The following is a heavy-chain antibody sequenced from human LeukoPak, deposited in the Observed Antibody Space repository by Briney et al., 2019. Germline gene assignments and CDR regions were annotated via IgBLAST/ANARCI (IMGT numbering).Heavy chain of an antibody. Sequence: PSETLSLTCTVSGGSVSSGSYYWSWIRQPPGKGLGWIGYIYYSGSTNYNPSLKSRVTISVDTSKNQFSLKLSSVTAADTAVYYCARLIAAAGLNFDYWGQGTLVTVSS. D-gene: IGHD6-13*01. CDR2: IYYSGST. CDR1: GGSVSSGSYY. J-gene: IGHJ4*02. V-gene: IGHV4-61*01. CDR3: ARLIAAAGLNFDY.